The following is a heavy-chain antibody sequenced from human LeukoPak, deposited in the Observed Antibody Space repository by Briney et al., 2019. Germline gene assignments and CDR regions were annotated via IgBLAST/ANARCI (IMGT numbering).Heavy chain of an antibody. CDR1: GYTSTGYY. V-gene: IGHV1-2*02. J-gene: IGHJ4*02. D-gene: IGHD1-14*01. CDR2: INPNNGDV. CDR3: ARFCWPPGHFDY. Sequence: ASVKVSRKASGYTSTGYYVQWVRQAPGQGLECMGWINPNNGDVSYAQEFQGRVTMTKDTAISTAYMEVNSLRSDDTAVYYCARFCWPPGHFDYWAEGPRVSVSS.